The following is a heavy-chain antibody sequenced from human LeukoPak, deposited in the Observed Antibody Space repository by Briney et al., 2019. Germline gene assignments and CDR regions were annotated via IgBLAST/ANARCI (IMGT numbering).Heavy chain of an antibody. D-gene: IGHD6-19*01. J-gene: IGHJ4*02. CDR3: TTATSGIGVAGRSGLSYFDY. CDR1: GYTLTELS. V-gene: IGHV1-24*01. Sequence: GASVKVSCKVSGYTLTELSMHRGRQAPGSGLEWMGGFDTVDGETVYAQKSQARVTMTEDKSTDTAYMELSSLRSDDTALYYCTTATSGIGVAGRSGLSYFDYWGQGALVTVST. CDR2: FDTVDGET.